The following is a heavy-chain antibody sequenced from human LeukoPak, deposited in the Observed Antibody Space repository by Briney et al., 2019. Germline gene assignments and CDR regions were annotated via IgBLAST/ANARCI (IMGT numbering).Heavy chain of an antibody. CDR1: GFTFSSYG. V-gene: IGHV3-33*01. J-gene: IGHJ4*02. Sequence: PGRSLRLSCAASGFTFSSYGMHWVRQAPGKGLEWVAVIWYDGSNKYYADSVKGRFTISRDNSKNTLYLQMNSLRAEDTAVYYCARAGRADGDYHYFEYWGQGTLVTVSS. CDR3: ARAGRADGDYHYFEY. D-gene: IGHD4-17*01. CDR2: IWYDGSNK.